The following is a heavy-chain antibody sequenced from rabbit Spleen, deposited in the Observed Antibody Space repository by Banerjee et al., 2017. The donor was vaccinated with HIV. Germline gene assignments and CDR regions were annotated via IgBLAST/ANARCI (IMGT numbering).Heavy chain of an antibody. CDR3: ARDTGSSFSSYGMDL. CDR2: IHSGDSGYT. Sequence: LEESGGGLVKPGGTLTLTCTVSGFSFSSNWICWVRQAPGKGLEWIACIHSGDSGYTYYATWAKGRFTISKTSSTTVTLQMTSLTAADTATYFCARDTGSSFSSYGMDLWGPGTLVTVS. D-gene: IGHD8-1*01. CDR1: GFSFSSNW. V-gene: IGHV1S45*01. J-gene: IGHJ6*01.